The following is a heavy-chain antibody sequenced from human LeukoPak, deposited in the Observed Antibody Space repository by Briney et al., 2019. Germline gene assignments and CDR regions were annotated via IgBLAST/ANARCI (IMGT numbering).Heavy chain of an antibody. V-gene: IGHV4-39*07. CDR2: IYYSGST. D-gene: IGHD4-17*01. CDR3: ARGRGSLRSFDY. J-gene: IGHJ4*02. Sequence: SETLSLTCTVSGGSISSSSYYWGWIRQPPGKGLEWIGSIYYSGSTYYNPSLKSRVTISVDTSKNQFSLKLSPVTAADTAVYYCARGRGSLRSFDYWGQGTLVTVSS. CDR1: GGSISSSSYY.